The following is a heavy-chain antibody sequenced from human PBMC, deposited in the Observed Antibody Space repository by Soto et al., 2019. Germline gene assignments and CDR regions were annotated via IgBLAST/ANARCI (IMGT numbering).Heavy chain of an antibody. D-gene: IGHD2-15*01. V-gene: IGHV4-30-4*01. J-gene: IGHJ6*02. Sequence: PSETLSLTCTVSGGSISSGDYYWSWIRQPPGKGLEWIGYIYYSGSTYYNPSLKSRVTISVDTSKNQFSLKLSSVTAADTAVYYCARDRKGYCSGGSCVGYYYYYRMDVWGQGTTVTVSS. CDR3: ARDRKGYCSGGSCVGYYYYYRMDV. CDR1: GGSISSGDYY. CDR2: IYYSGST.